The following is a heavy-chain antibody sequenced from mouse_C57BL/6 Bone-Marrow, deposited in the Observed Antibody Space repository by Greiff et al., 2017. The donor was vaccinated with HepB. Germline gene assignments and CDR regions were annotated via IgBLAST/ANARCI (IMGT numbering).Heavy chain of an antibody. CDR1: GYTFTDYN. J-gene: IGHJ4*01. CDR2: INPNNGGT. V-gene: IGHV1-18*01. CDR3: ARGTTVVATPYYYAMDY. Sequence: EVKLQESGPELVKPGASVKIPCKASGYTFTDYNMDWVKQSHGKSLEWIGDINPNNGGTIYNQKFKGKATLTVDKSSSTAYMELRSLTSEDTAVYYCARGTTVVATPYYYAMDYWGQGTSVTVSS. D-gene: IGHD1-1*01.